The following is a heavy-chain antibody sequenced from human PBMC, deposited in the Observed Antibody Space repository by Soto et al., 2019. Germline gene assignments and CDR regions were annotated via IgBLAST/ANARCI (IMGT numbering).Heavy chain of an antibody. Sequence: QVQLQESGPGLVKPSQTLSLTCTVSGGSISSGGYYWSRIRQHPGKGLEWIGYIYYSGSTYYNPSLKSRVTISVDTSKNQFSLKLSSVTAADTAVYYCARARVDCSGGSCYFYYYYYMDVWGKGTTVTVSS. J-gene: IGHJ6*03. V-gene: IGHV4-31*03. CDR3: ARARVDCSGGSCYFYYYYYMDV. CDR1: GGSISSGGYY. CDR2: IYYSGST. D-gene: IGHD2-15*01.